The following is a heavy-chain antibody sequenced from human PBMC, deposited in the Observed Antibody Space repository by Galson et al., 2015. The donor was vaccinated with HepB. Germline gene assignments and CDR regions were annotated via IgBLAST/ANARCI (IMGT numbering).Heavy chain of an antibody. J-gene: IGHJ6*02. Sequence: SLRLSCAASGFTFSSYSMNWVRQAPGKGLEWVSYISSSSSTIYYTDSVKGRFTISRDNAKNSLYLQMNSLRAEDTAVYYCARDQTTIYGDYYDGMDVWGQGTTVTVSS. D-gene: IGHD4-17*01. V-gene: IGHV3-48*01. CDR2: ISSSSSTI. CDR3: ARDQTTIYGDYYDGMDV. CDR1: GFTFSSYS.